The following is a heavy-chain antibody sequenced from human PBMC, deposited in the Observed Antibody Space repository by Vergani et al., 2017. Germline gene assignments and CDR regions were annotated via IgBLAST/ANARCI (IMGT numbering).Heavy chain of an antibody. V-gene: IGHV3-9*01. D-gene: IGHD3-10*01. CDR2: ISWNSGSI. Sequence: EVQLVESGGGLVQPGRSLRLSCAASGFTFDDYAMHWVRQAPGKGLEWVSGISWNSGSIGYADSVKGRFTISRDNAKNSLYLQMNSLRAEDTALYYCEKDSVPDGSGSYYNGDYYGMDVWGQGTTVTVSS. CDR3: EKDSVPDGSGSYYNGDYYGMDV. CDR1: GFTFDDYA. J-gene: IGHJ6*02.